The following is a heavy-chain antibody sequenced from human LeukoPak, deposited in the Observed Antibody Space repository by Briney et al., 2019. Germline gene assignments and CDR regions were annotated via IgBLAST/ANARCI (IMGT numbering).Heavy chain of an antibody. CDR3: AREACDYDILTGYYRAKKVWFDP. Sequence: GASVKVSCKASGCTFTSYYMHWVRQAPGQGLEWMGIINPSGGSTSYAQKFQGRVTMTRDTSTSTVYMELSSLRSEDTAVYYCAREACDYDILTGYYRAKKVWFDPWGQGTLVTVSS. D-gene: IGHD3-9*01. V-gene: IGHV1-46*03. CDR1: GCTFTSYY. J-gene: IGHJ5*02. CDR2: INPSGGST.